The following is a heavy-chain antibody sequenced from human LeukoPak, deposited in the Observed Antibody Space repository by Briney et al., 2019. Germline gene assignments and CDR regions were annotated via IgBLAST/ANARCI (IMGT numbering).Heavy chain of an antibody. CDR3: AKGYDFWRGLYYFDH. J-gene: IGHJ4*02. V-gene: IGHV3-23*01. CDR1: GITFTDHS. D-gene: IGHD3-3*01. Sequence: PGGSLRLSCAASGITFTDHSLSWVRQAPGKGLEWVSSISVSGGVTLYADSVKGRFVISRDNSRSRVYLEMNRLRAEDTAVYYCAKGYDFWRGLYYFDHWGQGTLVTVSS. CDR2: ISVSGGVT.